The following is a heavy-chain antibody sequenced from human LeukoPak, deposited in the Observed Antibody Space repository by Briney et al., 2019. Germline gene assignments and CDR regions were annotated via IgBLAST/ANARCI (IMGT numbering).Heavy chain of an antibody. V-gene: IGHV1-69*13. CDR2: IIPIFGTA. D-gene: IGHD3-22*01. J-gene: IGHJ4*02. Sequence: GASVKVSCKASGGTFSSYAISWVRQAPGQGLEWMGGIIPIFGTANYAQKFQGRVTITADESTSTAYMELSSLRSEDTAVYYCARGSLRLTVITPYYFDYWGQGTLVTVSS. CDR1: GGTFSSYA. CDR3: ARGSLRLTVITPYYFDY.